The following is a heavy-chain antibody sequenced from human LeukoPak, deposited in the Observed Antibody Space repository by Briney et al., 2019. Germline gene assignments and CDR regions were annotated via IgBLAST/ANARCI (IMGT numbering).Heavy chain of an antibody. CDR3: ASSVRIVVAVFDY. Sequence: SVKVSCKASGGTFSSYAISWVRQAPGQGLEWMGGIIPIFGTANYAQKFQGRVTITADESTSTAYMELSSLRSEDTAVYYCASSVRIVVAVFDYWGQGTLVAVSS. CDR2: IIPIFGTA. V-gene: IGHV1-69*13. J-gene: IGHJ4*02. CDR1: GGTFSSYA. D-gene: IGHD3-22*01.